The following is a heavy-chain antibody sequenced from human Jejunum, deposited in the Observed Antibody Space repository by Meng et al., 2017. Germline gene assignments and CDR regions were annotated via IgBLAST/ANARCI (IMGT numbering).Heavy chain of an antibody. D-gene: IGHD6-19*01. CDR1: GFTFSSDA. V-gene: IGHV3-23*04. Sequence: EGQRVEAGGGVVQPGGSLRRSGAASGFTFSSDAMSWVRQAPGKGLEWVSAISGSGGSTYYADSVKGRFTISRDNSKNTLYLQMNSLRAEDTAVYYCAKDLQDLSVAGIFDYWGQGTLVTVSS. J-gene: IGHJ4*02. CDR3: AKDLQDLSVAGIFDY. CDR2: ISGSGGST.